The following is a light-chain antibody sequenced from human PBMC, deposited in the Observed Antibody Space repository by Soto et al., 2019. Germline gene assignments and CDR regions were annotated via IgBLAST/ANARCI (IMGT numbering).Light chain of an antibody. CDR3: SSYTSSSTYV. CDR2: EVT. V-gene: IGLV2-14*01. Sequence: QSFLTQPASVSGSPGRSITISCTGTGSDVGGYDYVSWYQHHPGKAPKVMIYEVTNRPSGVSNRFSGSKSGNTASLTISGLLAEDEADYYCSSYTSSSTYVFGTGTKV. CDR1: GSDVGGYDY. J-gene: IGLJ1*01.